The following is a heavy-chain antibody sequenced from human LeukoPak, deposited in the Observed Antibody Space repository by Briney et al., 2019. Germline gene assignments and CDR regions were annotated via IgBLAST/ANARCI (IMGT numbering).Heavy chain of an antibody. V-gene: IGHV3-7*01. CDR1: GLTFSSYW. CDR2: IKQDGSEK. CDR3: AREFPFSSGIGAFDY. Sequence: PGGSLRLSCAASGLTFSSYWMSWVRQAPGKGLEWVANIKQDGSEKYYVDSVKGRFTISRDNAKNSLYLQMNSLRAEDTAVYYCAREFPFSSGIGAFDYWGQGTLVTASS. J-gene: IGHJ4*02. D-gene: IGHD6-19*01.